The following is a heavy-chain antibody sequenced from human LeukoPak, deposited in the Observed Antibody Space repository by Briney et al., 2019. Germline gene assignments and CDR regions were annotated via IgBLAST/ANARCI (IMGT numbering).Heavy chain of an antibody. CDR1: GFTFSSYS. V-gene: IGHV3-21*01. J-gene: IGHJ4*02. Sequence: PGRSLRLSCAASGFTFSSYSMNWVRQAPGKGLEWVSSISSSSSYIYYADSVKGRFTISRDNAKNSLYLQMNSLRAEDTAVYYCARYHVDTASPGALDWDQGTLVTVSS. D-gene: IGHD5-18*01. CDR2: ISSSSSYI. CDR3: ARYHVDTASPGALD.